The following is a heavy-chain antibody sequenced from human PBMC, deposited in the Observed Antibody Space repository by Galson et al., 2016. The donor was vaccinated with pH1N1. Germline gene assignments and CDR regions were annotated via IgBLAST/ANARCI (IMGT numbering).Heavy chain of an antibody. CDR3: ARDSEYSGHEGFH. Sequence: LRLSCAASGFTFASYAMHWVRQAPGKGLEWVAVILYDGTNEYYADSVKGRFTISRDKTQSTVYLQMNSLRTEDTAVYYCARDSEYSGHEGFHWAQGTLVIVSS. CDR2: ILYDGTNE. D-gene: IGHD5-12*01. V-gene: IGHV3-30*04. CDR1: GFTFASYA. J-gene: IGHJ4*02.